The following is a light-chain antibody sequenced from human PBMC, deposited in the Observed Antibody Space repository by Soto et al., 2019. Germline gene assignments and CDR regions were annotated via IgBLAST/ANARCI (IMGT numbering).Light chain of an antibody. J-gene: IGKJ2*01. Sequence: EIVLTQSPGTLSLSPGERATLSCRASQSVSSSYLAWYQQKPGQTPSLLIYGASSRATGIPDRFSGSGSGKDFTLTISRLEPEDFAVYYCQQFGGSPPYTFGQGTKLEIK. CDR1: QSVSSSY. CDR3: QQFGGSPPYT. V-gene: IGKV3-20*01. CDR2: GAS.